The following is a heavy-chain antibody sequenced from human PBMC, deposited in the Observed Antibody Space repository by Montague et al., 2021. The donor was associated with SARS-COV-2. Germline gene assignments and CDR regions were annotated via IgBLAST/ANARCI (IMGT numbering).Heavy chain of an antibody. CDR1: GDSITSSNW. J-gene: IGHJ4*02. CDR3: SRLNGRGYHGYESDY. Sequence: SETLSLTCVVSGDSITSSNWWSWVRQPPGKGLEWIGEISRSGPPNYSPPLRSRVTMSIDTVKNYFSLTVTSVTAADTAVYYFSRLNGRGYHGYESDYWGQGTLVTVSS. V-gene: IGHV4/OR15-8*02. D-gene: IGHD5-12*01. CDR2: ISRSGPP.